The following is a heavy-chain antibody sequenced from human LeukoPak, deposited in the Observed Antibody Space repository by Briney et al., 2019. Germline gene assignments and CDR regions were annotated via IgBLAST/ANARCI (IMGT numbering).Heavy chain of an antibody. V-gene: IGHV3-30*14. J-gene: IGHJ5*01. Sequence: GGSLRLSCAASGFAFSNFAMHWVRQAPGKGLEWVAVVSYEGTIKYYPDSAKGRFTISRDNSNSLISLQMNNLTTEDTAAYYCAREKFDSWGQGTLVTVSP. CDR1: GFAFSNFA. CDR3: AREKFDS. CDR2: VSYEGTIK.